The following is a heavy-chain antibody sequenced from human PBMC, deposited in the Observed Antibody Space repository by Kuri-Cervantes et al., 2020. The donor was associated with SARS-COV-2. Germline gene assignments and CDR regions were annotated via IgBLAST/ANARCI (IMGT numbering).Heavy chain of an antibody. J-gene: IGHJ4*02. CDR2: ISSSGSTI. CDR3: ARATEVLASGSSYHENFDY. D-gene: IGHD3-10*01. CDR1: GFTFSSYE. Sequence: GGSLRLSCAASGFTFSSYEMNWVRQAPGKGLEWVSYISSSGSTIYYADSVKGRFTISRDNAKNSLFLQMNSLRAEDTTVYYCARATEVLASGSSYHENFDYWGQGTLVTVSS. V-gene: IGHV3-48*03.